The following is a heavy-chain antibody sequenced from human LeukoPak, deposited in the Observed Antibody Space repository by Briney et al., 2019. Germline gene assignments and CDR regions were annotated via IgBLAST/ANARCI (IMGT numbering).Heavy chain of an antibody. CDR3: VRGPFGNDAGA. D-gene: IGHD1-1*01. Sequence: SETLSLTCAVSGGSFNDYYWSWIRQSPGKGLEWIGEINHGGHTNYNPSLKSRVTLSVDTSKNQFSLNLISVTAADAAVYYCVRGPFGNDAGAWGQGTRVTVSS. CDR1: GGSFNDYY. J-gene: IGHJ5*02. V-gene: IGHV4-34*01. CDR2: INHGGHT.